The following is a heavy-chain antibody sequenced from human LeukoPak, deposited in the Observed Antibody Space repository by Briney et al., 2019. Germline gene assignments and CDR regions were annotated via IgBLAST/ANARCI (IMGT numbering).Heavy chain of an antibody. D-gene: IGHD3-3*01. CDR3: ASLPDYDFWSGYYPVGGTYYYYMDV. J-gene: IGHJ6*03. Sequence: SETLSLTCTVSGGSISSSSYYWGWIRQPPGKGLEWIGSIYYSGSTYYNPSLKSRVTISVDTSKNQFSLKLSSVTAADTAVYYCASLPDYDFWSGYYPVGGTYYYYMDVWGKGTTVTVSS. CDR1: GGSISSSSYY. V-gene: IGHV4-39*07. CDR2: IYYSGST.